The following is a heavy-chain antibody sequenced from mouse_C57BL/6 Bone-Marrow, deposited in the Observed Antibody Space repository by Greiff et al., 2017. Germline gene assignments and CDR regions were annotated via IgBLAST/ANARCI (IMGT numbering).Heavy chain of an antibody. J-gene: IGHJ1*03. Sequence: EVKLQQSGPVLVKPGASVKMSCKASGYTFTDYYMNWVKQSHGKSLEWIGVINPYNGGTSYNQKFKGKATLTVDKSSSTAYIELNSLTSEDSAVYYCARNYGSSHWYFDVWGTGTTVTVSS. CDR3: ARNYGSSHWYFDV. V-gene: IGHV1-19*01. D-gene: IGHD1-1*01. CDR1: GYTFTDYY. CDR2: INPYNGGT.